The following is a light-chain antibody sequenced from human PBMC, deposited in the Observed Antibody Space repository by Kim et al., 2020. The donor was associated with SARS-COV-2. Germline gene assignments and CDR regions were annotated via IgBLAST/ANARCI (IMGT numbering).Light chain of an antibody. CDR1: KSGKKG. CDR3: QVWDRGADPPV. Sequence: PGQSARLACGGDKSGKKGGHWYQQRPGQAPGSVMYLDTARPAGSPERFSGSNSGNSATLTISRAEAGDEDDYYCQVWDRGADPPVFGDGTQLTVL. V-gene: IGLV3-21*02. J-gene: IGLJ2*01. CDR2: LDT.